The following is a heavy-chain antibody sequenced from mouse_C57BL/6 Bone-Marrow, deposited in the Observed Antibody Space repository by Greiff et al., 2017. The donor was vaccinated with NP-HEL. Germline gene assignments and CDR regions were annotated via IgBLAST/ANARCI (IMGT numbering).Heavy chain of an antibody. Sequence: EVKLVESGEGLVKPGGSLKLSCAASGFTFSSYAMSWVRQTPEKRLEWVAYISSGGDYIYYADTVKGRFTISRDNAKNTLYLQMSSLKAEGTAMYYCTRGYDYDALYYAMDYWGQGTSVTVSS. CDR3: TRGYDYDALYYAMDY. CDR2: ISSGGDYI. V-gene: IGHV5-9-1*02. CDR1: GFTFSSYA. J-gene: IGHJ4*01. D-gene: IGHD2-4*01.